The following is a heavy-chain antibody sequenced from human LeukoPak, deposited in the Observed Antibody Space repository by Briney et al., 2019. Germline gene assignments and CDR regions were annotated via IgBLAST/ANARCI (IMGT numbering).Heavy chain of an antibody. CDR1: GFTFSSYS. J-gene: IGHJ3*02. CDR2: ISSSSSYI. CDR3: ARFMAGYYDSDTAFDI. V-gene: IGHV3-21*01. D-gene: IGHD3-22*01. Sequence: GGSLRLSCAASGFTFSSYSMNWVRQAPGKGLEWVSSISSSSSYIYYADSVKGRFTISRDNAKNSLYLQMNSLRAEDTAVYYCARFMAGYYDSDTAFDIWGQGTMVTVSS.